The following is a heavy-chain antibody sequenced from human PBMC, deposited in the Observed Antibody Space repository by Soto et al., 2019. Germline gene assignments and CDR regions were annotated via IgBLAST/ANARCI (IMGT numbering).Heavy chain of an antibody. D-gene: IGHD4-17*01. J-gene: IGHJ4*02. CDR2: IYYSGST. CDR3: ARQLGMNHDYGDYVLLVPTLDY. Sequence: SETLSLTCTVSGGSTSSSSYYWGWIRQPPGKGLEWIGSIYYSGSTYYNPSLKSRVTISVDTSKNQFSLKLSSVTAADTAVYYCARQLGMNHDYGDYVLLVPTLDYWGQGTLVTVSS. V-gene: IGHV4-39*01. CDR1: GGSTSSSSYY.